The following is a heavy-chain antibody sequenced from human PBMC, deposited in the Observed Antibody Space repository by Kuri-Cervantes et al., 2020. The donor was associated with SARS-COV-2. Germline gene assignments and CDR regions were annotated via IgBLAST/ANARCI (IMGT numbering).Heavy chain of an antibody. D-gene: IGHD3-22*01. V-gene: IGHV4-59*08. CDR2: IYYSGST. J-gene: IGHJ4*02. CDR1: GGSISSYY. CDR3: ARQKPYYDSSGLLDY. Sequence: SETLSLTCTVSGGSISSYYWSWIRQPPGKGLEWIGYIYYSGSTNYNPSLKSRVTISVDTSKNQFSLKLSSMTAADTAVYYCARQKPYYDSSGLLDYWGQGTLVTVSS.